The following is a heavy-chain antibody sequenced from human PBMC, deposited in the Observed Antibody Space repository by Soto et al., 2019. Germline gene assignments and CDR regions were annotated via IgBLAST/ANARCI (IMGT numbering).Heavy chain of an antibody. CDR1: GGSISSYY. Sequence: SETLSLTCTVSGGSISSYYCSWIRQPPGKGLEWIGYIYYSGSTNYNPSLKSRVTISVDTSKNQFSLKLSSVTAADTAVYYCARRYGGNFDYWGKGTLVTAPQ. V-gene: IGHV4-59*01. J-gene: IGHJ4*02. D-gene: IGHD2-15*01. CDR2: IYYSGST. CDR3: ARRYGGNFDY.